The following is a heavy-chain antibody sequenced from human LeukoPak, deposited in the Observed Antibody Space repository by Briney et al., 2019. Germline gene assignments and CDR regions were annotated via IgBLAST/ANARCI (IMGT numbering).Heavy chain of an antibody. D-gene: IGHD3-10*01. J-gene: IGHJ4*02. CDR2: IYYSGST. CDR3: AKGRPSPYYYGSGSYYGGGEELYYFDY. V-gene: IGHV4-39*07. CDR1: GGSISSSSYY. Sequence: SETLSLTCTVSGGSISSSSYYWGWIRQPPGKGLEWIGSIYYSGSTYYNPSLKSRVTISVDTSKNQFSLKLSSVTAADTAVYYCAKGRPSPYYYGSGSYYGGGEELYYFDYWGQGTLVTVSS.